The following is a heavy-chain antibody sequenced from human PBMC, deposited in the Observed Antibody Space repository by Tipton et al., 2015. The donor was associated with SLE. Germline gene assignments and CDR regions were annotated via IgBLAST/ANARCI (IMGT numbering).Heavy chain of an antibody. CDR1: GGSISSSSYY. Sequence: TLSLTCTVSGGSISSSSYYWGWIRQPPGKGLERIGSIYYSGSTYYNPSLKSRVTISVDTSKNQFSLKLSSVTAADTAVYYCARWCTTYGFRYWGQGTLVAVSS. D-gene: IGHD3-10*01. CDR2: IYYSGST. CDR3: ARWCTTYGFRY. V-gene: IGHV4-39*07. J-gene: IGHJ4*02.